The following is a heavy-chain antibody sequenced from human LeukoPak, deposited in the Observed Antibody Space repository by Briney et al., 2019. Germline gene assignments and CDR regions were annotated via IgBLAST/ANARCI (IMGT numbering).Heavy chain of an antibody. J-gene: IGHJ4*02. CDR1: TFTFSNAW. CDR3: TPLIGIFGVATDY. D-gene: IGHD3-3*01. Sequence: PGGTLRLTCAASTFTFSNAWMSWVPQAPGKELEGVGRIKSKTEGGTTDYHAPVKVRSTTSRNDSKNKLNLQINSLKTEYIAVYDCTPLIGIFGVATDYWGERTPVTVSS. V-gene: IGHV3-15*01. CDR2: IKSKTEGGTT.